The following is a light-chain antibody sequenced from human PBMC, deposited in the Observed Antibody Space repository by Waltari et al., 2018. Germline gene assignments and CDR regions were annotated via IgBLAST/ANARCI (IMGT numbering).Light chain of an antibody. J-gene: IGKJ3*01. CDR1: QSISSY. CDR3: QQRSKSFT. CDR2: DAS. Sequence: EIVLKQSPATLSLSPGDRATLSCRASQSISSYLAWYQQKPGQAPRRLIYDASTRATGIPARFSGSGSVTDFTLTISSLEPEDFAIYYCQQRSKSFTFGPGTKVDMK. V-gene: IGKV3-11*01.